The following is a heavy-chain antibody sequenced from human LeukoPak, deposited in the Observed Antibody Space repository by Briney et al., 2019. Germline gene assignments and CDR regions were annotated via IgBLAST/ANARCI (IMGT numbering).Heavy chain of an antibody. Sequence: SSVNVSCKASRGTFSSYAISWVRQAPGQGLDWMGGIIPIFGTANYAQKFQGRVTITADESTSTAYMELSSLRSEDTAVYYCARGGPGYCSSTSCSTPFDYWGQGTLVTVSS. CDR2: IIPIFGTA. CDR3: ARGGPGYCSSTSCSTPFDY. CDR1: RGTFSSYA. V-gene: IGHV1-69*13. D-gene: IGHD2-2*02. J-gene: IGHJ4*02.